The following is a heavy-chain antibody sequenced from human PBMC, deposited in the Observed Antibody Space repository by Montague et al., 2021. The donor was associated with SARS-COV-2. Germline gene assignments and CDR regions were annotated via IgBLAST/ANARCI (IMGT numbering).Heavy chain of an antibody. CDR3: ARDSHYYDSSGHFDY. Sequence: SGSTNYNPSRKSGVTISVDTSENQFSLKLSSVTAAYTAVYYCARDSHYYDSSGHFDYWGQGTLVTVSS. V-gene: IGHV4-59*01. CDR2: SGST. J-gene: IGHJ4*02. D-gene: IGHD3-22*01.